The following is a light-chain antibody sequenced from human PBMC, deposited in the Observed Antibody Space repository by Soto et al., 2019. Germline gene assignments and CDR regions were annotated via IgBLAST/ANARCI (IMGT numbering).Light chain of an antibody. CDR3: QQYGSSSWT. CDR2: GTS. Sequence: EIVLTQSPGTLSLSPGERATLSCRASQSVSSSYLAWYQQKPGQAPRLLIYGTSSMDTAIPDSFSGSGSGTDFNLTNSRLEPDDFAVSYCQQYGSSSWTFGQGTKVEIK. V-gene: IGKV3-20*01. J-gene: IGKJ1*01. CDR1: QSVSSSY.